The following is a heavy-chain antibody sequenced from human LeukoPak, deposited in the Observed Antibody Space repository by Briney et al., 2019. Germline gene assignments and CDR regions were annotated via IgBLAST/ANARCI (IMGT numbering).Heavy chain of an antibody. CDR1: GFTFSSYA. Sequence: GGSLRLSCAASGFTFSSYAMSWVRQAPGKGLEWVSSISGSGNRTYYADSVKGRFTISRDNSKNTLFLQMNSLRAEDTAVYYCARDRHGSVDWGQGTLVTVSS. D-gene: IGHD6-6*01. V-gene: IGHV3-23*01. CDR3: ARDRHGSVD. J-gene: IGHJ4*02. CDR2: ISGSGNRT.